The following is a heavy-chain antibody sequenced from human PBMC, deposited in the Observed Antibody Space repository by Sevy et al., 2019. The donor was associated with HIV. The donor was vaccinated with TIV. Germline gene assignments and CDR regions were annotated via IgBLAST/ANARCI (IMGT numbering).Heavy chain of an antibody. V-gene: IGHV3-23*01. Sequence: GGSLRLSCAASGFTFSKYSMSWVRQPPGKGLEWVSTLSFGCGEINHVDSVKGRFTISRDNSKNSLYLQMNNLRAEDTAVYYCAREGCTKPHDYWGQRTLVTVSS. CDR3: AREGCTKPHDY. D-gene: IGHD2-8*01. CDR1: GFTFSKYS. CDR2: LSFGCGEI. J-gene: IGHJ4*02.